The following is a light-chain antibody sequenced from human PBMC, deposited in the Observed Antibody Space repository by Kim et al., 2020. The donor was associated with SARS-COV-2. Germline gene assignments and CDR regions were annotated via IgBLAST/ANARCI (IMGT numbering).Light chain of an antibody. CDR3: QQSYSTPYT. J-gene: IGKJ2*01. CDR2: TAS. Sequence: DIQMTQSPSSLSASVGDRVTITCRAGQSISSYLNWYQQKPGKAPKLLIYTASRLQSGVQSRFSGSGSGTDFTLIISSLQPEDFATYYCQQSYSTPYTFGQGTKLEI. CDR1: QSISSY. V-gene: IGKV1-39*01.